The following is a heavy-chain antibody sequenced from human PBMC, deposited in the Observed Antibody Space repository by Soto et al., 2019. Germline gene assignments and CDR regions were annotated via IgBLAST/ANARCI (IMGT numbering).Heavy chain of an antibody. CDR2: IYYSGST. CDR3: ARQVPPGIAVAGTIDY. CDR1: GGSISSSSYY. J-gene: IGHJ4*02. V-gene: IGHV4-39*01. D-gene: IGHD6-19*01. Sequence: SETLSLTCTVSGGSISSSSYYWGWIRQPPGKGLEWIGSIYYSGSTYYNPSLKSRVTISVDTSKNQFSLKLSSVTAADTAVYYCARQVPPGIAVAGTIDYWGQGTLVTVSS.